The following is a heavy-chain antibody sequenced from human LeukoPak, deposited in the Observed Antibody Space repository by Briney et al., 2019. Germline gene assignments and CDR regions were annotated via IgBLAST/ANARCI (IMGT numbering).Heavy chain of an antibody. CDR1: GGSISSGDYY. D-gene: IGHD3-10*01. Sequence: SETLSLTCTVSGGSISSGDYYWSWIRQPPGKGLEWIGSIYYSGSTYYNPSLKSRVTISVDTSKNQFSLKLSSVTAADTAVYYXXXXKGGSXXXXFDIWGQGTMVTVSS. V-gene: IGHV4-39*07. CDR3: XXXKGGSXXXXFDI. J-gene: IGHJ3*02. CDR2: IYYSGST.